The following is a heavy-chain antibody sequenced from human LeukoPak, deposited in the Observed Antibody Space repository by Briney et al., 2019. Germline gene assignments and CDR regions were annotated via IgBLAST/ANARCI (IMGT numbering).Heavy chain of an antibody. D-gene: IGHD6-19*01. J-gene: IGHJ4*02. Sequence: PGGSLRLSCAASKFTFSDEYMSWIRQAPGKGLEWVSYISNSGSYTNYADSVKGRFTISRDNAKNSLYLQMSSLRAEDTAVYYCARSRGAGPAAYFDYWGQGTLITVSS. CDR1: KFTFSDEY. CDR3: ARSRGAGPAAYFDY. CDR2: ISNSGSYT. V-gene: IGHV3-11*03.